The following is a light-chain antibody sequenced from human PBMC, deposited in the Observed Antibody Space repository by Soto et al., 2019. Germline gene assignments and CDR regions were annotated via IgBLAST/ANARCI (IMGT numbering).Light chain of an antibody. Sequence: EIVMTQPPATLSVSVCERVTLSCRASQSAISNLAWYQQKPGQTPRLLIYDASTTATDIPARFRGSGSGTDFTLTISSLLSEDFAVYYCHQYYKSPLTFGGGTKVDI. CDR1: QSAISN. V-gene: IGKV3-15*01. J-gene: IGKJ4*01. CDR2: DAS. CDR3: HQYYKSPLT.